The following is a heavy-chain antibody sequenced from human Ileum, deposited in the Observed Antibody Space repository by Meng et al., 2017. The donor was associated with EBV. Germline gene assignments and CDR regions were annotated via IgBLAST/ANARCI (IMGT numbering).Heavy chain of an antibody. CDR2: IDGGGSST. J-gene: IGHJ4*02. CDR1: GFIFGSNW. CDR3: ARAEFSGPSLVY. D-gene: IGHD5-12*01. Sequence: EVQLXXXXXGLVXPXXXLRLSWAGSGFIFGSNWMHWVRQAPGKGLVWVSRIDGGGSSTSYADSVKGRFTISRDNAKNTLYLQVNSLRAEDTAVYYCARAEFSGPSLVYRGQGTLVTVSS. V-gene: IGHV3-74*01.